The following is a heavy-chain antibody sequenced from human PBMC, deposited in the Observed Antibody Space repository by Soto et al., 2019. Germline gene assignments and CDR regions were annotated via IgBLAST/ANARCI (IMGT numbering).Heavy chain of an antibody. CDR1: GFTFSSYG. CDR3: ARDNDGRGKRGYYYYYYMDV. D-gene: IGHD1-1*01. Sequence: GGSLRLSCAASGFTFSSYGMHWVRQAPGKGLEWVAVIWYDGSNKYYADSVKGRFTISRDNSKNTLYLQMNSLRAEDTAVYYCARDNDGRGKRGYYYYYYMDVWGKGTTVTAP. V-gene: IGHV3-33*01. CDR2: IWYDGSNK. J-gene: IGHJ6*03.